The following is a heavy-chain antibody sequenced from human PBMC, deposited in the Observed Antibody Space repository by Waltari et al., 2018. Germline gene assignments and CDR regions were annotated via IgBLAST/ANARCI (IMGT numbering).Heavy chain of an antibody. D-gene: IGHD3-22*01. CDR1: GGSISSYY. Sequence: QVQLQESGPGLVKPSETLSLTCTVSGGSISSYYWSWIRQPPGKGLEWIGYIYYSGSTNYNPSLKSRVTISVDTSKNQFSLKLSSVTAADTAVYYCARDQNYDSSGYYYGGAGFDYWGQGTLVTVSS. CDR3: ARDQNYDSSGYYYGGAGFDY. V-gene: IGHV4-59*01. J-gene: IGHJ4*02. CDR2: IYYSGST.